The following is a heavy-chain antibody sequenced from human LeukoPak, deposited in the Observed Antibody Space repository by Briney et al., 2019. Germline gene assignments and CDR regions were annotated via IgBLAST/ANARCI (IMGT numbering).Heavy chain of an antibody. V-gene: IGHV4-39*01. J-gene: IGHJ4*02. CDR3: ARHGSGSYFPPPFDY. Sequence: SETLSLTCTVSGGPISSSSYYWGWIRQPPGKGLEWIGSIYYSGSTYYNPSLKSRVTISVDTSKNQFSLKLSSVTAADTAVYYCARHGSGSYFPPPFDYWGQGTLVTVSS. CDR1: GGPISSSSYY. CDR2: IYYSGST. D-gene: IGHD3-10*01.